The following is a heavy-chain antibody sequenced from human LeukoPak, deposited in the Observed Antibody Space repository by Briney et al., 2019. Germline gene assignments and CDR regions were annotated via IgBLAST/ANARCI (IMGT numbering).Heavy chain of an antibody. D-gene: IGHD1-26*01. V-gene: IGHV4-39*01. Sequence: PSETLSLTCAVYGGSFSSYYWGWIRQPPGKGLEWIGSIYYSGSTYYNPSLKSRVSISVDTSKNQFSLKLSSVTAADTAVYYCARRNSGSYDFWGQGTLVTVSS. J-gene: IGHJ4*02. CDR3: ARRNSGSYDF. CDR2: IYYSGST. CDR1: GGSFSSYY.